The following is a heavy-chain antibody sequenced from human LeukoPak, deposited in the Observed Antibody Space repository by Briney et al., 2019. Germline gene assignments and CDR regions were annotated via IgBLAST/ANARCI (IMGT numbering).Heavy chain of an antibody. Sequence: GGSMRLSCAASGLAFSAYKMHWVRQAPRKGPVWVSRISTDGYITDYADFVQGRFTASRDNTKNTWSLEMNSLRAEDTAVYYCVVGGSPGYWGQGTLVTVSS. V-gene: IGHV3-74*01. D-gene: IGHD2-15*01. CDR3: VVGGSPGY. CDR1: GLAFSAYK. J-gene: IGHJ4*02. CDR2: ISTDGYIT.